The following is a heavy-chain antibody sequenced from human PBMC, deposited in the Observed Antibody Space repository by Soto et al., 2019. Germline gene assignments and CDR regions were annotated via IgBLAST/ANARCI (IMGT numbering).Heavy chain of an antibody. CDR2: IYYSGNT. CDR1: GGCINHYF. J-gene: IGHJ4*02. V-gene: IGHV4-59*01. CDR3: ARGGTSLGGRCSDY. D-gene: IGHD3-16*01. Sequence: SETLSLTCTGSGGCINHYFWSWVRQPPGKGLEWIGYIYYSGNTNYNASLKSRVTLSVDTSKNQFSLKLSSVTAADTAVYYCARGGTSLGGRCSDYWGQGTLVT.